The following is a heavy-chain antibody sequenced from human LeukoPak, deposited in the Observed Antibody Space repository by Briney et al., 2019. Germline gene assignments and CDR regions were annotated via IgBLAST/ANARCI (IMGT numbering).Heavy chain of an antibody. J-gene: IGHJ4*02. CDR3: AAAAVAGPYYFDY. D-gene: IGHD6-19*01. CDR2: IYYSGST. CDR1: GGSISSYY. Sequence: SETLSLTCTVSGGSISSYYWSWVRQPPGKGLEWIGYIYYSGSTNYNPSLKSRVTISVDTSKNQFSLKLSSVTAADTAVYYCAAAAVAGPYYFDYWGQGTLVTVSS. V-gene: IGHV4-59*01.